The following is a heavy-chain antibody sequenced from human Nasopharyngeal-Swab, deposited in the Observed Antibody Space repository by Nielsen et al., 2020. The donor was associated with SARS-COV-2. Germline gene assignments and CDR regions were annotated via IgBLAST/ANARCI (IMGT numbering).Heavy chain of an antibody. CDR2: INSDGSST. CDR1: GLTFRNYW. Sequence: GESLKISCAASGLTFRNYWMHWARQAPGKGLVWVSRINSDGSSTSYADSVKGRFTISRDNAKSTLYLQMNSLRAEDTAVYYCARDREELRYFDWLPSNWFDPWGQGTLVTVSS. CDR3: ARDREELRYFDWLPSNWFDP. J-gene: IGHJ5*02. D-gene: IGHD3-9*01. V-gene: IGHV3-74*01.